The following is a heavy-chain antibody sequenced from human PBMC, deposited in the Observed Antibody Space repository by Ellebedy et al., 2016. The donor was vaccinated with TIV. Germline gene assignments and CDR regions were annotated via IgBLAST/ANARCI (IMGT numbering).Heavy chain of an antibody. V-gene: IGHV1-58*02. D-gene: IGHD6-13*01. CDR1: GFTFTSSA. CDR2: IVVGSGNT. J-gene: IGHJ4*02. Sequence: SVKVSXKASGFTFTSSAMQWVRQARGQRLEWIGWIVVGSGNTNYAQKFQERVTITRDMSTSTAYMELSSLRSEDTAVYYCAAGRYSSSWYAYWGQGTLVTVSS. CDR3: AAGRYSSSWYAY.